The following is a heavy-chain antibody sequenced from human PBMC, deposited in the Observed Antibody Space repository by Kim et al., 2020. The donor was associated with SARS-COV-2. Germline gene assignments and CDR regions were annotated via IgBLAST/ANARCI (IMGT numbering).Heavy chain of an antibody. Sequence: GGSLRLSCAASGFTFDDYAMHWVRQAPGKGLEWVSRISGGGGSTYYADSVKGRFTISRDKSKNSLHLQMNSLRTEDTALYYCAKDKDAHYYDISGLDHWGPGALVTASS. V-gene: IGHV3-43*02. CDR3: AKDKDAHYYDISGLDH. J-gene: IGHJ4*02. CDR1: GFTFDDYA. D-gene: IGHD3-22*01. CDR2: ISGGGGST.